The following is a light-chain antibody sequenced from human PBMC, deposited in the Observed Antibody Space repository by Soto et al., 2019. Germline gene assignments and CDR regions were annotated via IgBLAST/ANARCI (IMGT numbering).Light chain of an antibody. Sequence: VLAPPPPLSGAPGQRVTLTPPGGSPNIGAGYDVHWYQQLPGTAPKLLIYGNSNRPSGVPDRFSGSKSGTSASLAITGLQAEDEADYYCQSYDSSLSGYVFGTGTRSPS. J-gene: IGLJ1*01. CDR2: GNS. V-gene: IGLV1-40*01. CDR1: SPNIGAGYD. CDR3: QSYDSSLSGYV.